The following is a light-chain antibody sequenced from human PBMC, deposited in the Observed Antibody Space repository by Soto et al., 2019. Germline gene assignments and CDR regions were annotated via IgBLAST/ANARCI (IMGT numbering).Light chain of an antibody. CDR3: QQCGSSPWT. Sequence: EIVLTQSPGTLSLSPGDTATLSFMASQTISSTFLAWYQQKPGQAPRLLIYTVSTRATGIPDRFSGSGFGTNFTLTISRLEPDDFAVYYCQQCGSSPWTFGQGTKVDIK. J-gene: IGKJ1*01. CDR1: QTISSTF. CDR2: TVS. V-gene: IGKV3-20*01.